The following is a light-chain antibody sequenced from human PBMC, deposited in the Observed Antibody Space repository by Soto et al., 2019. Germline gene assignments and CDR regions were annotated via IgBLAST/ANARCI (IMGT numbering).Light chain of an antibody. CDR2: SNT. J-gene: IGLJ2*01. CDR1: NSNIGAGFG. V-gene: IGLV1-40*01. Sequence: QSVLTQPPSVSGAPGQRVTISCTGSNSNIGAGFGVQWYQQFPRTAPRLLIYSNTNRPSGVPDRFSASKSGTSASLAITGLGAEDGADYCNYSLDINDVALVFGVGTKLTVL. CDR3: YSLDINDVALV.